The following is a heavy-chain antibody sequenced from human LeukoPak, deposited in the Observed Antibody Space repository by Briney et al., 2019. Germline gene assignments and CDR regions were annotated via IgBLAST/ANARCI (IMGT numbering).Heavy chain of an antibody. D-gene: IGHD3-22*01. V-gene: IGHV4-59*01. Sequence: PSETLSLTCTVSGGSISSYYWSWIRQPPGKGLEWIGYIYYSGSTNYNPSLKSRVTISVDTSKNQFSLKLSSVTAADTAVYYCARERDSGGYYGVDWGQGTLVTVSS. CDR3: ARERDSGGYYGVD. CDR1: GGSISSYY. J-gene: IGHJ4*02. CDR2: IYYSGST.